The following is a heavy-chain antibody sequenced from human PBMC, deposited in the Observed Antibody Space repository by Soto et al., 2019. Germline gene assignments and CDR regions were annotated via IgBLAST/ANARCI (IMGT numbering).Heavy chain of an antibody. J-gene: IGHJ6*02. Sequence: SETLSLTCGVSGDSISSSKWWTWVRQTPGNGLEWIGKIDHNGVANYNPSLEGRVTISKDISKNQISLKVTSVTAADSAVYYCARMNRHYYYYGMDVWGQGDTVTVSS. CDR3: ARMNRHYYYYGMDV. V-gene: IGHV4-4*02. CDR1: GDSISSSKW. CDR2: IDHNGVA.